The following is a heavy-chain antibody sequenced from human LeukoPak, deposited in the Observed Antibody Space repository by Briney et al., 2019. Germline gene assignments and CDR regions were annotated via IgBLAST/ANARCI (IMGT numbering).Heavy chain of an antibody. CDR3: ARARHVAADAFDI. Sequence: PSQTLSLTCAVSGGSISSGGYSWSWIRQPPGKGLEWIGYIYYSGSTNYNPSLKSRVTISVDTSKNQFSLKLSSVTAADTAVYYCARARHVAADAFDIWGQGTMVTVSS. J-gene: IGHJ3*02. D-gene: IGHD6-25*01. V-gene: IGHV4-61*08. CDR2: IYYSGST. CDR1: GGSISSGGYS.